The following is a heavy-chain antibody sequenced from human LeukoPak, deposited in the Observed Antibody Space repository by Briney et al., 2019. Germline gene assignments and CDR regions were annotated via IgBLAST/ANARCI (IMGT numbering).Heavy chain of an antibody. CDR3: AGEGYNWNSFHYYYYMDV. J-gene: IGHJ6*03. Sequence: PSQTLSLTCTVSGGSISSGSYYWSWIRQPAGKGLEWIGRIYTSGSTNYNPSLKSRVTISVDTSKNQFSLKLSSVTAADTAVYYCAGEGYNWNSFHYYYYMDVWGKGTTVTISS. V-gene: IGHV4-61*02. D-gene: IGHD1-1*01. CDR1: GGSISSGSYY. CDR2: IYTSGST.